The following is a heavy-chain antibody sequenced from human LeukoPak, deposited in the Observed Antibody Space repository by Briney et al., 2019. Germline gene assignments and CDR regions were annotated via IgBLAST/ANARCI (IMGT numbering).Heavy chain of an antibody. Sequence: PWETLSLTCAVYRGSFSGYYWNWIRQPPGRGLEWIGEINHSGSTNYNPSLKSRVTISVDTSKNQFSLKLSSVTAADTAVYHCARVLSIVVVPGATFWFDPWGQGTLVTVSS. CDR1: RGSFSGYY. CDR2: INHSGST. D-gene: IGHD2-2*01. V-gene: IGHV4-34*01. CDR3: ARVLSIVVVPGATFWFDP. J-gene: IGHJ5*02.